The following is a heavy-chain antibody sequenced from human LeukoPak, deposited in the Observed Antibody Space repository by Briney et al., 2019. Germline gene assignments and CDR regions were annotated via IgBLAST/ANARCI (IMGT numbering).Heavy chain of an antibody. CDR2: ISSSSSYI. CDR1: GFTFSSYE. J-gene: IGHJ5*02. V-gene: IGHV3-21*01. Sequence: GGSLRLSCAASGFTFSSYEMNWVRQAPGKGLEWVSSISSSSSYIYYADSVKGRFTISRDNAKNSLYLQMNSLRAEDTAVYYCARDLGGVTIFGVAPWGQGTLVTVSS. D-gene: IGHD3-3*01. CDR3: ARDLGGVTIFGVAP.